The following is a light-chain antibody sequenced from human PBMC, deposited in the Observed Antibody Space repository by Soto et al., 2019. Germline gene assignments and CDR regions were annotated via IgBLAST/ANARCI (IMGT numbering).Light chain of an antibody. Sequence: QSALAQPASVSGSPGQSITISCTGSGSDMGAYNYVSWYQQRPGKAPKLLIHGVTRRPSGVSSRFSASKSAYTASLTISGLHAEDEANYYCSSFTTSYFYVFGPGTKGTVL. V-gene: IGLV2-14*01. CDR2: GVT. CDR3: SSFTTSYFYV. J-gene: IGLJ1*01. CDR1: GSDMGAYNY.